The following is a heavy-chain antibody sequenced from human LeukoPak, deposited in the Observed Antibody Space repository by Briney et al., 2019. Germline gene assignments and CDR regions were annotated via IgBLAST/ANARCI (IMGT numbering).Heavy chain of an antibody. Sequence: SETLSLTCAVYGGSFSGYYWSWIRQPPGKGLEWIGEINHSGSTNYNPSLKSRVTISVDTSKNQFSLKLSSVTAADTAVYYWARGGWSSSWPFDYWGQGTLVTVSS. CDR3: ARGGWSSSWPFDY. V-gene: IGHV4-34*01. D-gene: IGHD6-13*01. CDR1: GGSFSGYY. CDR2: INHSGST. J-gene: IGHJ4*02.